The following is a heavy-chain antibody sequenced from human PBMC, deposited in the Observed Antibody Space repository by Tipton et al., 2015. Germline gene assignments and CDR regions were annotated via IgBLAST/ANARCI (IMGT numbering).Heavy chain of an antibody. CDR3: AKDLQHNFWSGTIDY. CDR2: INSDGTTT. J-gene: IGHJ4*02. D-gene: IGHD3-3*01. CDR1: GFTFRYNW. V-gene: IGHV3-74*01. Sequence: GSLRLSCAASGFTFRYNWMHWVRQVPGKGLLWVSRINSDGTTTSYADSVKGRFTISRDNAKNTLYLQMNSLRAEDMAVYYCAKDLQHNFWSGTIDYLGQGTLVTVSS.